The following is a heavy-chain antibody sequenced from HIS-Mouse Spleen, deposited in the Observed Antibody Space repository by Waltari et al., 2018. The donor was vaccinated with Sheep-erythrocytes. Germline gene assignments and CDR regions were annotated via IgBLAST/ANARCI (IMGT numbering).Heavy chain of an antibody. CDR2: IYYSGST. CDR1: GCSISSSSYY. CDR3: ARAANSGSYPDAFDI. D-gene: IGHD1-26*01. V-gene: IGHV4-39*07. J-gene: IGHJ3*02. Sequence: QLQLQESGPGLVKPSETLSLTCTVSGCSISSSSYYWGWIRQPPGKGLEWIGSIYYSGSTYYNPSLKSRVTISVDTSKNQFSLKLSSVTAADTAVYYCARAANSGSYPDAFDIWGQGTMVTVSS.